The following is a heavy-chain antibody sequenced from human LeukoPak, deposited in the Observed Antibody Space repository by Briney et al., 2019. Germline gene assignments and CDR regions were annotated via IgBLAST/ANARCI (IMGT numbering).Heavy chain of an antibody. J-gene: IGHJ3*02. V-gene: IGHV3-30-3*01. CDR1: GFTFSNYA. D-gene: IGHD2-21*02. Sequence: GGSLRLSCAASGFTFSNYAMHWVRQAPGKGLEWVAVISYDGSNKYYADSVKGRFTISRDNAKNSLCLQMNSLRDEDTAVYYCARENIVVVTAIRDAFDIWGQGTMVTVSS. CDR3: ARENIVVVTAIRDAFDI. CDR2: ISYDGSNK.